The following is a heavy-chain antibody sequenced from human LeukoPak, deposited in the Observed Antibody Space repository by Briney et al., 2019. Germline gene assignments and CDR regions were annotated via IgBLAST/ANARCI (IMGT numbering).Heavy chain of an antibody. CDR1: GFTFSSYV. Sequence: GGPLRLSCAASGFTFSSYVMSWVRQAPGKGLEWVSGISASGGFTYYADSVKGRFTISRDNSKNTVYLQLNRLRGEDTAVYYCAKLGTIFSGGYAPLDYWGQGTLVTVSS. D-gene: IGHD5-12*01. CDR2: ISASGGFT. CDR3: AKLGTIFSGGYAPLDY. V-gene: IGHV3-23*01. J-gene: IGHJ4*02.